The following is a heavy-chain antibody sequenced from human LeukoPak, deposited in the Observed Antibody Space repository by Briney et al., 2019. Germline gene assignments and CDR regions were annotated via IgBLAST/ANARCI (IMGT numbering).Heavy chain of an antibody. CDR2: IYYSGST. Sequence: KTSETLSLTCTVSGGSISSYYWSWIRQPPGKGLEWIGYIYYSGSTNYNPSLKSRDTISVDTSKNQFSLKLSSVTAADTAVYYCAREGVEAYCGGDCYSGFDYWGQGTLVTVSS. J-gene: IGHJ4*02. V-gene: IGHV4-59*01. CDR1: GGSISSYY. CDR3: AREGVEAYCGGDCYSGFDY. D-gene: IGHD2-21*02.